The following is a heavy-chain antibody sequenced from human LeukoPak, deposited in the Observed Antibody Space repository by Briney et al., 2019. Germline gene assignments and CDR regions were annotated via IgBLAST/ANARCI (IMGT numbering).Heavy chain of an antibody. CDR3: AGTTRRYYYYYYMDV. CDR2: FDPEDGET. Sequence: ASVEVSCKVSGYTLTELSMHWVRQAPGKGLEWMGGFDPEDGETIYAQKFQGRVTMTEDTSTDTAYMELSSLRSEDTAVYYCAGTTRRYYYYYYMDVWGKGTTVTVSS. D-gene: IGHD4-11*01. CDR1: GYTLTELS. V-gene: IGHV1-24*01. J-gene: IGHJ6*03.